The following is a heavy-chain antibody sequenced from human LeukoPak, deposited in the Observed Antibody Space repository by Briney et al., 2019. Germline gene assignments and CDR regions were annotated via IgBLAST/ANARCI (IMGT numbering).Heavy chain of an antibody. D-gene: IGHD3-22*01. J-gene: IGHJ4*02. V-gene: IGHV1-2*02. CDR3: AREFGDYHDSTGYSGLDY. Sequence: ASVKVSSKPSVYTFIDYYVQWVRQAPGQGAEWMGWINPKSGAAMYAQKCQDRVTMTKDTSISTAYMELSSLKSDDTAVYYCAREFGDYHDSTGYSGLDYWGQGSLVTVSS. CDR1: VYTFIDYY. CDR2: INPKSGAA.